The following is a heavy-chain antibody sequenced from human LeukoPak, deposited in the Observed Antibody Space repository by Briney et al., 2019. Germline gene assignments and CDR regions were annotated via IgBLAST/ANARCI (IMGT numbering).Heavy chain of an antibody. CDR3: ARSPRADYDFWSGYLYYYYMDV. CDR2: ISAYNGNT. CDR1: GYTFTGYG. Sequence: ASVKVSCKAAGYTFTGYGISWVRQAPGQGLEWMGWISAYNGNTNYAQKFQGRVTITRNTSISTAYMELSSLRSEDTAVYYCARSPRADYDFWSGYLYYYYMDVWGKGTTVTVSS. V-gene: IGHV1-18*01. J-gene: IGHJ6*03. D-gene: IGHD3-3*01.